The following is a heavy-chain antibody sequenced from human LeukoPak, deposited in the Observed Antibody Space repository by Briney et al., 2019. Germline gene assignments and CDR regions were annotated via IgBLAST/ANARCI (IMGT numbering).Heavy chain of an antibody. CDR3: ARDPNGDYIGSFEF. D-gene: IGHD4-17*01. Sequence: GGSLRLSCAASGFTFSNYAVMWVRQAPGQGLEWVSAITSAGAPRYADSVKGRFTISRDNSKNTLYLQMNSLRAEDTAQYFCARDPNGDYIGSFEFWGQGTGVTVSS. CDR2: ITSAGAP. V-gene: IGHV3-23*01. CDR1: GFTFSNYA. J-gene: IGHJ3*01.